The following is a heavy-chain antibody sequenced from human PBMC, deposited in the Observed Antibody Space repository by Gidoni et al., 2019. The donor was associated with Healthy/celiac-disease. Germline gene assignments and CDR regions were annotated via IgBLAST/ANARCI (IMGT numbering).Heavy chain of an antibody. J-gene: IGHJ4*02. CDR3: ARQYVMGGWISHIDY. CDR1: GYSFTSSW. CDR2: IYPGDSDT. V-gene: IGHV5-51*01. Sequence: EVQLVQSGAEVKKPGESLKISCKGSGYSFTSSWIGWVRQMPGKGLEWMGIIYPGDSDTRYSPSFQGQVTISADKSISTAYLQWSSLKASDTAMYYCARQYVMGGWISHIDYWGQGTLVTVSS. D-gene: IGHD6-19*01.